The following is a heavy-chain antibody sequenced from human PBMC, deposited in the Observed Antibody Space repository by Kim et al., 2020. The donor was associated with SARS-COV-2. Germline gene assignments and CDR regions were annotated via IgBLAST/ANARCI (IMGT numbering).Heavy chain of an antibody. D-gene: IGHD2-15*01. CDR2: IHRDGDK. CDR1: GFTVTSSF. J-gene: IGHJ6*02. CDR3: ARETRGGGSWYADYGFHV. V-gene: IGHV3-53*01. Sequence: GGSLRLSCAASGFTVTSSFMTWVRQAPGMGLEWVSSIHRDGDKSYRDSVKGRFTISRDSSQNTVYLQMYSLRVDDTAVYYCARETRGGGSWYADYGFHVWGQGTTVTVSS.